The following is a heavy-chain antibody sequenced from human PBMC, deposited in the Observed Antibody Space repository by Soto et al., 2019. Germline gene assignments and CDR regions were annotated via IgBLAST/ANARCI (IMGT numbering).Heavy chain of an antibody. CDR2: LSGSGGST. CDR1: GFTFSSYA. V-gene: IGHV3-23*01. J-gene: IGHJ5*02. Sequence: GGSLRLSCAASGFTFSSYAMSWVRQAPGKGLEWVSALSGSGGSTYYADSVKGRFTISRDNSKNTPDLQMNSLRAEETVVYNCAKDKSAGPWGQGTLVTISS. CDR3: AKDKSAGP.